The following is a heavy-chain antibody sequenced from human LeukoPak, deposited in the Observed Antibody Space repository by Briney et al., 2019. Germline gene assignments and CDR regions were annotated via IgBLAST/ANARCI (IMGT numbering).Heavy chain of an antibody. J-gene: IGHJ4*02. CDR2: INSDGSST. CDR3: ARDLTGAVFDY. V-gene: IGHV3-74*01. Sequence: PGGSLRLSCAASGFTFSSYWMHWVRQAPGKGLVCVSRINSDGSSTTYADSVKGRFTISRDNAKNTLYLQMSSLRAEDTAVYYCARDLTGAVFDYWGQGTLVTVSS. CDR1: GFTFSSYW. D-gene: IGHD1-26*01.